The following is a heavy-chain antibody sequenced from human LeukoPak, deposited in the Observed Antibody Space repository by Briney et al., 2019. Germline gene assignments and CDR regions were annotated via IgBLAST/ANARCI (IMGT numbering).Heavy chain of an antibody. CDR3: ARGLDCGGDCYSFES. D-gene: IGHD2-21*02. J-gene: IGHJ4*02. CDR2: VYSGGST. CDR1: GFTVSSNY. Sequence: GGSLRLSCAASGFTVSSNYMSWVRQAPGKGLEWVSVVYSGGSTYYADSVKGRFTISRHYFENTMYLQMNSLRPEDTAVYYCARGLDCGGDCYSFESWGQGTLVTVSS. V-gene: IGHV3-53*04.